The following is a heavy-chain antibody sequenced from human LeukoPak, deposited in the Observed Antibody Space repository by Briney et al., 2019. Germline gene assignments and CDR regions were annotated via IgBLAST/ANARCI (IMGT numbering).Heavy chain of an antibody. D-gene: IGHD1-1*01. CDR1: GLTFSSYD. V-gene: IGHV3-13*01. Sequence: GGSLRLSCAASGLTFSSYDMHWIRQGPGKGLEWVSGIGATGDTYYAGSVKGRFTMSRENARKSVYLQMGSLSAEDTAVYFCVPGAYWNDDKNAFHIWGPGTMVTVSS. CDR3: VPGAYWNDDKNAFHI. J-gene: IGHJ3*02. CDR2: IGATGDT.